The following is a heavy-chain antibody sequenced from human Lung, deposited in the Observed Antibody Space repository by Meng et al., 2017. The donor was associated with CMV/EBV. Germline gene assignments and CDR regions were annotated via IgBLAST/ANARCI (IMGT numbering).Heavy chain of an antibody. D-gene: IGHD3-10*01. V-gene: IGHV3-7*01. Sequence: GESXKISCAASGFTFRTSWMSWVRQAPGRGLEWVANIKHDGSEEYYVDSLTGRFTISRDNAKNSLYLQMNSLRAEDTALYYCARDTGFGALDFWGQGTLVTVSS. CDR1: GFTFRTSW. CDR3: ARDTGFGALDF. CDR2: IKHDGSEE. J-gene: IGHJ4*02.